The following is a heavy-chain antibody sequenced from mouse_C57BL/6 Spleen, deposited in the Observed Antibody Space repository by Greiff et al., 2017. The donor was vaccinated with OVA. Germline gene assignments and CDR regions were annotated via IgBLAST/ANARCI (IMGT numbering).Heavy chain of an antibody. CDR2: ISSGGDYI. D-gene: IGHD3-2*02. CDR3: TRETAQATDYYAMDY. CDR1: GFTFSSYA. V-gene: IGHV5-9-1*02. J-gene: IGHJ4*01. Sequence: EVQLVESGAGLVKPGGSLKLSCAASGFTFSSYAMSWVRQTPEKRLEWVAYISSGGDYIYYANTVKGRFTISRDNARNTLYLQMSSLKSEDTAMYYGTRETAQATDYYAMDYWGQGTSVTVSS.